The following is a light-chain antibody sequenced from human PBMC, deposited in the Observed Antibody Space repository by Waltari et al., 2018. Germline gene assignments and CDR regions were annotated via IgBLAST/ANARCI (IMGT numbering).Light chain of an antibody. CDR2: GAS. J-gene: IGKJ1*01. V-gene: IGKV3-20*01. Sequence: ENVLAQSPGTLSLAPGARVSLSCRASQPVSSSYVAWYQQKPGQAPRLLMDGASRRATGTPDRFSGSGSGTDFTLTISRLAPEDSAVYYCQQFGTTPWTFGQGTTVKI. CDR1: QPVSSSY. CDR3: QQFGTTPWT.